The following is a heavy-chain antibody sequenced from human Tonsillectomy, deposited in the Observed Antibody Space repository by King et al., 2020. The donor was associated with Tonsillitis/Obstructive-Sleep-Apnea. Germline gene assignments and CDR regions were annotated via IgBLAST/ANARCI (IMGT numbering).Heavy chain of an antibody. CDR2: ISSSGSTI. CDR3: SSVGCCRGRSCDLRARASYYGMDV. J-gene: IGHJ6*02. D-gene: IGHD2-15*01. CDR1: GFTFSSYE. V-gene: IGHV3-48*03. Sequence: VQLVESGGGLVQPGGSLRLSCAASGFTFSSYEMNWVRQAPGKGLEWVSYISSSGSTIYYADSVKGRFTISRDNAKNSLYLQMNSLRAEDTAVYYCSSVGCCRGRSCDLRARASYYGMDVWGQGSPVTVSS.